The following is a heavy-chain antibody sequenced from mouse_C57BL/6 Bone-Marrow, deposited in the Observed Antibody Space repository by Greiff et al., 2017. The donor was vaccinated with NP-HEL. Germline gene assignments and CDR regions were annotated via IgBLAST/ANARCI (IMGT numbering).Heavy chain of an antibody. CDR3: ARGTGTWAY. Sequence: VQLQQSGPELVKPGASVKISCKASGYTFTDYYMNWVKQSHGKSLEWIGDINPNNGGTSYNQKFKGKATLTVDKSSSTAYMELRSLTSEDSAVYYCARGTGTWAYWGQGTTLTVSS. CDR2: INPNNGGT. J-gene: IGHJ2*01. D-gene: IGHD4-1*01. CDR1: GYTFTDYY. V-gene: IGHV1-26*01.